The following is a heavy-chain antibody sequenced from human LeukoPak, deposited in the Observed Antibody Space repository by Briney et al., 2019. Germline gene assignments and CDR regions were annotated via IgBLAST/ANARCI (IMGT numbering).Heavy chain of an antibody. CDR3: ARQSLHSYGDYFDY. CDR2: IYYSGST. Sequence: SETLSLTCTVSGGSISSSSYYWGWIRQPPGKGLEWIGRIYYSGSTYYNPSLKSRVTISVDTSKNQFSLKLSSVTAADTAVYYCARQSLHSYGDYFDYWGQGTLVTVSS. D-gene: IGHD5-18*01. J-gene: IGHJ4*02. V-gene: IGHV4-39*01. CDR1: GGSISSSSYY.